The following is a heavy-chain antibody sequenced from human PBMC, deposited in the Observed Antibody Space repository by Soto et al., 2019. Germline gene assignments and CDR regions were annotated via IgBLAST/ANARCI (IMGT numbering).Heavy chain of an antibody. CDR1: GGLFSSYP. Sequence: QEQLVQSGAEVKKPGSSVKVSCKASGGLFSSYPISWVRQVPGQGLEWMGGIIPVFLAAYFTQRFQGRATITADESTNTAYMELSSLRSEDTAIYYCATGSSGYTWFNEFWGQGTLVTVSS. CDR2: IIPVFLAA. J-gene: IGHJ4*02. D-gene: IGHD3-22*01. V-gene: IGHV1-69*01. CDR3: ATGSSGYTWFNEF.